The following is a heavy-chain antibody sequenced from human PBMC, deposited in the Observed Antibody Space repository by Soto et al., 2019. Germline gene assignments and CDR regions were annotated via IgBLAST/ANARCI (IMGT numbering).Heavy chain of an antibody. CDR2: MTPNSGDT. CDR1: GYTFTSYD. CDR3: ARNLYNTGSFDH. J-gene: IGHJ4*02. Sequence: QVQLVQSGAEVKKPGASVKVSCKASGYTFTSYDINWVRQAPGQGLEWVGWMTPNSGDTGYAQTSQGRVTLTRDTSSSTAYMELSSLTSEDTAVYYCARNLYNTGSFDHWGQGTLVTVSS. V-gene: IGHV1-8*02. D-gene: IGHD1-20*01.